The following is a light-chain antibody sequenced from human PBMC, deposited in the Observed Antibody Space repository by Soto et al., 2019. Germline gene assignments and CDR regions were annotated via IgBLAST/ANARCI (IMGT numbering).Light chain of an antibody. CDR2: DVS. Sequence: QSALTQPPSASGSPGQSVTISCTGVSNAIGGYNFVSWYQHHPGTAPKLILYDVSKRPSGVPDRFSGSKSGDTASLTVSGLQPEDEADYYCSSYTSSSTLYVFGTGTKVTVL. V-gene: IGLV2-8*01. J-gene: IGLJ1*01. CDR3: SSYTSSSTLYV. CDR1: SNAIGGYNF.